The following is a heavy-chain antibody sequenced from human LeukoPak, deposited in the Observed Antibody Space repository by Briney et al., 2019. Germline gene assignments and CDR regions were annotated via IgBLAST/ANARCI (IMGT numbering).Heavy chain of an antibody. J-gene: IGHJ5*02. CDR3: LRLVVVAERDNWFDP. CDR2: IYYSGST. Sequence: PSETLSLTCTVSGGSISSSSYYWGWIRQPPGKGLEWIGSIYYSGSTYYNPSLKSRVTISVDTSKNQFSLKLSSVTAADTAVYYCLRLVVVAERDNWFDPWGQGTLVTVSS. V-gene: IGHV4-39*01. CDR1: GGSISSSSYY. D-gene: IGHD2-15*01.